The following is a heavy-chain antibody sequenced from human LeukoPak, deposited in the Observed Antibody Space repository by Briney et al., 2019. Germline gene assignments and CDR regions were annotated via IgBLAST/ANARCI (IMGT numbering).Heavy chain of an antibody. V-gene: IGHV3-30-3*01. D-gene: IGHD3-22*01. CDR1: GFTFSSYA. CDR2: ISYDGSNK. J-gene: IGHJ4*02. Sequence: GGSLRLSCAASGFTFSSYAMHWVRQAPGKGLEWVAVISYDGSNKYYADSAKGRFTISRDNSKNTLYLQMNSLRAEDTAVYYCARDRGALVFTQVDYWGQGTLVTVSS. CDR3: ARDRGALVFTQVDY.